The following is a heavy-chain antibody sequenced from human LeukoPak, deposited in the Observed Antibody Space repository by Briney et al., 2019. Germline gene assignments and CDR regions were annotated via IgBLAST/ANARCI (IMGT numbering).Heavy chain of an antibody. D-gene: IGHD2-15*01. CDR2: ISGSGGST. Sequence: GGSLRLSCAASGLTFSSYAMSWVRQAPGKGLEWVSVISGSGGSTYHADSVKGRFTISRDNSKNTLYLQMSSLRAEDTAVYYCAKRGGYYYDYWGQGTLVTVTS. CDR3: AKRGGYYYDY. CDR1: GLTFSSYA. V-gene: IGHV3-23*01. J-gene: IGHJ4*02.